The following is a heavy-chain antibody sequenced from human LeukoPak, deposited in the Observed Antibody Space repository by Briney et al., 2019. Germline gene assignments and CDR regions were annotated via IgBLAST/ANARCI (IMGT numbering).Heavy chain of an antibody. Sequence: PGGSLRLSCAASGFTFSSYAMSWVRQAPGKGLEWVSAISGSGGSTYYADSVKGRFTISRDNSKNTLCLQMNSLRAEDTAVYYCAKASAMIVVVSKHFDYWGQGTLVTVSS. J-gene: IGHJ4*02. CDR1: GFTFSSYA. CDR3: AKASAMIVVVSKHFDY. CDR2: ISGSGGST. V-gene: IGHV3-23*01. D-gene: IGHD3-22*01.